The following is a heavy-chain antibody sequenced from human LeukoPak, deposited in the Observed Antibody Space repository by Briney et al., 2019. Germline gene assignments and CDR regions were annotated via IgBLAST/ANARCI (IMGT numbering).Heavy chain of an antibody. CDR3: ARERQLAEPLDAFDI. J-gene: IGHJ3*02. Sequence: GASVKVSCRASGYTFTGYYMHWIRQAPGQGLEWMGWINPNSGRTSYAQKFQGRVTMTSDTPISTAYMDLSSLRSDDTAVYYCARERQLAEPLDAFDIWGQGTMVTVSS. V-gene: IGHV1-2*02. CDR2: INPNSGRT. D-gene: IGHD6-6*01. CDR1: GYTFTGYY.